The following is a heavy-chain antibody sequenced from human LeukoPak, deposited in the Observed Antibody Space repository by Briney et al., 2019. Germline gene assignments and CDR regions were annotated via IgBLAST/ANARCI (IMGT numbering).Heavy chain of an antibody. Sequence: ASVKVSFKVSGYTLTELSTHWVRQAPGKGLEWMGGFDPEDGETIYAQKFQGRVTMTEDTSTDTAYMELSSLRSEDTAVYYCATKGLVPAPRYNWFDPWGQGTLVTVSS. V-gene: IGHV1-24*01. CDR1: GYTLTELS. J-gene: IGHJ5*02. D-gene: IGHD2-2*01. CDR3: ATKGLVPAPRYNWFDP. CDR2: FDPEDGET.